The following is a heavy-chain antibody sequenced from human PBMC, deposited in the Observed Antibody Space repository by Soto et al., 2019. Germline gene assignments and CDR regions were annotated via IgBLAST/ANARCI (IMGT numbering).Heavy chain of an antibody. Sequence: QVQLVQSGAEVKKPGASVKVSCKASGYTFTSYYMHWVRQAPGQGLEWMGIINPSGGSTSYAQKFPGRVTMTRDTSTSTVYMELSSLRSADTAVYYCAKDFWSGYRARYYFDYWGQGTLVTVSS. J-gene: IGHJ4*02. CDR2: INPSGGST. CDR3: AKDFWSGYRARYYFDY. D-gene: IGHD3-3*01. CDR1: GYTFTSYY. V-gene: IGHV1-46*01.